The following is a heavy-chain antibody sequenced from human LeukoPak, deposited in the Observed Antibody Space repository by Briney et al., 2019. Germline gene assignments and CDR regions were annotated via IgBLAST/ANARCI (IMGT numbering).Heavy chain of an antibody. V-gene: IGHV4-59*01. CDR1: GGSISSYY. CDR2: IYYSGST. D-gene: IGHD4-17*01. J-gene: IGHJ1*01. Sequence: SETLSLTCTVSGGSISSYYWSWIRQPPGKGLEWIGYIYYSGSTNYNPSLKSRVTISVDTSKNQFSLKLSSVTAADTAVYYCARGVDYGDCHEYFQHWGQGTLVTVSS. CDR3: ARGVDYGDCHEYFQH.